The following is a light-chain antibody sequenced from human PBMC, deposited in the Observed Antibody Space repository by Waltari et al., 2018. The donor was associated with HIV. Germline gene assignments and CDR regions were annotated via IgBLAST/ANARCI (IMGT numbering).Light chain of an antibody. CDR1: QSISSY. Sequence: EIVLTQSPATLSLSPGERATLSCRASQSISSYLAWYQQKPGQAPRLRIYDASNRATGIPARFSGRGSATDFTLTISSLEPEDFAVYYCQHRSSWPRGTFGQGTKLEIK. CDR3: QHRSSWPRGT. V-gene: IGKV3-11*01. J-gene: IGKJ2*01. CDR2: DAS.